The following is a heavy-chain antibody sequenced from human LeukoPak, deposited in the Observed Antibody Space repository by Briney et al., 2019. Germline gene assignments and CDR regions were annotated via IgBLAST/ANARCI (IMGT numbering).Heavy chain of an antibody. D-gene: IGHD4-17*01. Sequence: SETLSLTCTVSGGSISSYYWSWIRQPPGKGLEWTGYIYYSGSTNYNPSLKSRVTISVDTSKNQFSLKLSSVTAADTAVYYCARRDYGDYNFWFDPWGQGTLVTVSS. V-gene: IGHV4-59*08. CDR1: GGSISSYY. J-gene: IGHJ5*02. CDR2: IYYSGST. CDR3: ARRDYGDYNFWFDP.